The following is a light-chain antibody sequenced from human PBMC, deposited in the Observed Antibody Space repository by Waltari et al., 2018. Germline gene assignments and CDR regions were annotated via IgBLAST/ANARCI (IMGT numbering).Light chain of an antibody. CDR1: QSVSSN. J-gene: IGKJ2*03. V-gene: IGKV3-15*01. Sequence: TLSCRASQSVSSNLAWYQQKPGQAPRLLIYGASTRATGIPARFSGSGSGTEFTLTISSLQSEDFAVYYCQQYNNWPPKSFGQGTKLEIK. CDR2: GAS. CDR3: QQYNNWPPKS.